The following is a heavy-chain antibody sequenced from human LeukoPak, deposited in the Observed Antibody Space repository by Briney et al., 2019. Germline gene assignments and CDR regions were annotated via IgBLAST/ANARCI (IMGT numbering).Heavy chain of an antibody. CDR3: ASDEYYGSGRYYNWFDP. Sequence: SETLSLTCTVSDGSISSNYWSRIRQPPGKGLEWIGYIYYSGSTNYNPSLKSRVTISVDTSKNQFSLKLSSVTAADTAVYYCASDEYYGSGRYYNWFDPWGQRTLVTVSS. J-gene: IGHJ5*02. CDR2: IYYSGST. CDR1: DGSISSNY. D-gene: IGHD3-10*01. V-gene: IGHV4-59*01.